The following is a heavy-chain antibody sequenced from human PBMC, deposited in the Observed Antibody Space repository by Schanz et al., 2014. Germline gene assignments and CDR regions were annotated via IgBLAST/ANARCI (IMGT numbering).Heavy chain of an antibody. D-gene: IGHD1-1*01. Sequence: EVQLLESGGGLVQPGGSLRLSCAASGFTFSSYAMSWVRQAPGKGLEWVSALSGSGGSTYYADSVKGRFTISRDNSKNTLYLHMNTLRSEDTAVYYCARGTDWNLHYWGQGALVTVSS. CDR2: LSGSGGST. V-gene: IGHV3-23*01. J-gene: IGHJ4*02. CDR1: GFTFSSYA. CDR3: ARGTDWNLHY.